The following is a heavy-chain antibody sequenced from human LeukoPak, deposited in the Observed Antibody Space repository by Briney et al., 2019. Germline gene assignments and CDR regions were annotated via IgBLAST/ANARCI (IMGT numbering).Heavy chain of an antibody. CDR2: ISYDGSNK. V-gene: IGHV3-30*04. Sequence: PGGSLRLSCAASGFTFSSHAMHWVRQAPGKGLEWVAVISYDGSNKYYADSVKGRFTISRDNSKNTLYLQMNSLRAEDTAVYYCARSKYCSSTSCYLNYWGQGTLVTVSS. CDR3: ARSKYCSSTSCYLNY. J-gene: IGHJ4*02. D-gene: IGHD2-2*01. CDR1: GFTFSSHA.